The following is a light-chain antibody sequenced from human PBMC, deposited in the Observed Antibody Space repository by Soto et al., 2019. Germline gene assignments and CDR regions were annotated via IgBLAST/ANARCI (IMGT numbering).Light chain of an antibody. V-gene: IGKV3-15*01. J-gene: IGKJ2*01. CDR1: QSVSSN. CDR3: QQYNNWPYT. CDR2: GAS. Sequence: EILMTQSPATLSVSPGERATLSCRASQSVSSNLAWYQQKPGQAPSLLIYGASTRATGIPARFSGSGSGTEFTLTISSLQSGDFAVYYCQQYNNWPYTFGQGTKLEIK.